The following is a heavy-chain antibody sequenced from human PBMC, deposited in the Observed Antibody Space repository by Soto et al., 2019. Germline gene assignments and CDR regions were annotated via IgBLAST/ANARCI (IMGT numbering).Heavy chain of an antibody. V-gene: IGHV3-30*18. J-gene: IGHJ6*02. D-gene: IGHD2-15*01. Sequence: GGSLRLSCAASGFTFSSYGMHWVRQAPGKGLEWVAVISYDGSNKYYADSVKGRFTISRDNFKNTLYLQMNSLRAEDTAVFYCAKDDSAAPPTLYYSYGMDVWGQGTTVTVSS. CDR1: GFTFSSYG. CDR3: AKDDSAAPPTLYYSYGMDV. CDR2: ISYDGSNK.